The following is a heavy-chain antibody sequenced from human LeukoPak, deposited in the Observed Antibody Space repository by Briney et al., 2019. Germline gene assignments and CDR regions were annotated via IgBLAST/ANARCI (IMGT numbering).Heavy chain of an antibody. CDR1: GGSISSGGYY. CDR3: ARLIAAACDY. Sequence: KPSETLSLTCTVSGGSISSGGYYWSWIRQPPGKGLEWIGYIYHSGSTYYNPSLKSRVTISVDRSKNQFSQKLSSVTAADTAVYYCARLIAAACDYWGQGTLVTVSS. D-gene: IGHD6-13*01. CDR2: IYHSGST. V-gene: IGHV4-30-2*01. J-gene: IGHJ4*02.